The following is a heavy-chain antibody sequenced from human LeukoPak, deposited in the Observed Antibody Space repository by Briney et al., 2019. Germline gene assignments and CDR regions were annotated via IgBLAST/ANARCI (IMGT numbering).Heavy chain of an antibody. J-gene: IGHJ6*03. Sequence: SVKVSCKASGGTFTSYAISWVRQAPGQGLEWMGGIIPIFGTANYAQKFQGRVTITTDESTSTAYMELSSLRSEDTAVYYCARGTTLTREAYYYYYMDVWGKGTTVTVSS. D-gene: IGHD4-11*01. V-gene: IGHV1-69*05. CDR3: ARGTTLTREAYYYYYMDV. CDR2: IIPIFGTA. CDR1: GGTFTSYA.